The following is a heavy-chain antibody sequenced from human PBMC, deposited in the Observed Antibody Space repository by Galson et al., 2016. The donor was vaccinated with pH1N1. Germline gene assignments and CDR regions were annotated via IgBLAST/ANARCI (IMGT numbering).Heavy chain of an antibody. D-gene: IGHD1/OR15-1a*01. Sequence: SLRLSCAASGFTFSSYGMHWVRQAPGKGLEWLTFISYHGRNKDYADSVKGRFTISRDNSKNTMFLQMNSLRAEDTAVYYCARDQQQSLDGWGQGTLVTVSS. CDR1: GFTFSSYG. V-gene: IGHV3-30*03. CDR2: ISYHGRNK. CDR3: ARDQQQSLDG. J-gene: IGHJ4*02.